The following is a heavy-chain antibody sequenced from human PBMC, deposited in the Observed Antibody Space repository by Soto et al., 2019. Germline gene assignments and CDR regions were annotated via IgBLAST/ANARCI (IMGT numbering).Heavy chain of an antibody. CDR1: GGTFSSYA. V-gene: IGHV1-69*12. CDR2: IIPIFGTA. D-gene: IGHD2-2*01. CDR3: ALGPPLVPAATDGMDV. Sequence: QVQLVQSGAEVKKPGSSVKVSCKASGGTFSSYAISWVRQAPGQGLEWMGGIIPIFGTANYAQKFQGRVTITADESTSTAYRELSSLRSEDTAVYYCALGPPLVPAATDGMDVWGQGTTVTVSS. J-gene: IGHJ6*02.